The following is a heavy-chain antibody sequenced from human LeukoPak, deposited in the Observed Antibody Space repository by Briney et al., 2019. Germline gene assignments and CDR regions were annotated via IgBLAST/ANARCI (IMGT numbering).Heavy chain of an antibody. Sequence: PSETLSLTCTVSGASVRSGSYYWTWIRQPPGEGLEWIGDIYHTGSTNYNPSLKSRVTFSLGKSKNHFALKLTSVTVADTAIYYCAGYDYVWGSLDFWGQGTLVSVSS. D-gene: IGHD3-16*01. CDR3: AGYDYVWGSLDF. V-gene: IGHV4-61*01. J-gene: IGHJ4*02. CDR1: GASVRSGSYY. CDR2: IYHTGST.